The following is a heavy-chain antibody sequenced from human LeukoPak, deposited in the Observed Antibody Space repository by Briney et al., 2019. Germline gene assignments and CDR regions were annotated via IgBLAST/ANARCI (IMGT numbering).Heavy chain of an antibody. J-gene: IGHJ5*02. V-gene: IGHV1-24*01. CDR3: ATSFRATVTQWFDP. D-gene: IGHD4-11*01. CDR1: GYTLTELS. CDR2: FDPEDGET. Sequence: ASVKVSCKVSGYTLTELSMHWVRQAPGKGLEWMGGFDPEDGETIYAQKFQGRVTMTEDTSTDTAYMELSSLRSEDTAVYYCATSFRATVTQWFDPWGQGTLVTVSS.